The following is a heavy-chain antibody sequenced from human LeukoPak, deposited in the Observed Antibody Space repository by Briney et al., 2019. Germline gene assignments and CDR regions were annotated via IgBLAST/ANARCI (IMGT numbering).Heavy chain of an antibody. CDR2: ISSSSSYI. CDR1: GFTFSSYS. V-gene: IGHV3-21*01. J-gene: IGHJ4*02. CDR3: ARWTGIAALRSDY. D-gene: IGHD6-6*01. Sequence: GGSLRLSCAASGFTFSSYSMNWVRQAPGKGVEWVSSISSSSSYIYYADSVKGRFTISRDNAKNSLYLQMNSLRAEDTAVYYCARWTGIAALRSDYWGQGTLVTVSS.